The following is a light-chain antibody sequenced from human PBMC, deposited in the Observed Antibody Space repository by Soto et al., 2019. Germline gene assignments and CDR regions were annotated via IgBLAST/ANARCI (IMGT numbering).Light chain of an antibody. CDR1: QGISSY. CDR3: QQYYSYPLT. Sequence: AIRMTQSPSSLSASTGDRVTITCRASQGISSYLAWYQQKPGKAPKLLIYAASTLQSGVPSRFTGSGSGTDFTLTISCLQYEDFATYYCQQYYSYPLTFGAGPKVDIK. CDR2: AAS. J-gene: IGKJ4*01. V-gene: IGKV1-8*01.